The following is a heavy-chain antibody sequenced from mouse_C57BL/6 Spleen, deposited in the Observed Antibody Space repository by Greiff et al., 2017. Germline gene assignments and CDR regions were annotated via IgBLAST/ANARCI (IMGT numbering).Heavy chain of an antibody. CDR3: ARSSYDGYYGFAY. J-gene: IGHJ3*01. D-gene: IGHD2-3*01. CDR1: GYAFSSSW. CDR2: IYPGDGDT. Sequence: QVQLQQPGPELVKPGASVKISCKASGYAFSSSWMHWVKQRPGQGLEWIGRIYPGDGDTNYNGKFKGKATLTADKSSSTAYMQLSSLTSEDSAVYFCARSSYDGYYGFAYWGQGTLVTVSA. V-gene: IGHV1-82*01.